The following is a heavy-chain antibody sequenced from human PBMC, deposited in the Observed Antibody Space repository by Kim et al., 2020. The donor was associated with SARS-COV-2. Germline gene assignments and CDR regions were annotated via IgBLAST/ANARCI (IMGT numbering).Heavy chain of an antibody. V-gene: IGHV3-48*04. CDR3: ARDSTWELPTYYYYYGMDV. CDR1: GFTFSSYS. D-gene: IGHD1-26*01. CDR2: ISSSSSTI. Sequence: GGSLRLSCAASGFTFSSYSMNWVRQAPGKGLEWVSYISSSSSTIYYADSVKGRFTISRDNAKNSLYLQMNSLRAEDTAVYYCARDSTWELPTYYYYYGMDVWGQGTTVTVSS. J-gene: IGHJ6*02.